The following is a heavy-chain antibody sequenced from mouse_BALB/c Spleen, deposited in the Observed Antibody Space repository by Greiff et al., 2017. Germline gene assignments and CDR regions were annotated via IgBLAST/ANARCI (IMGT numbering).Heavy chain of an antibody. J-gene: IGHJ4*01. V-gene: IGHV1-69*01. CDR2: IDTSDSYT. CDR3: ARYYRSPYAMDY. CDR1: GYTFTDYW. Sequence: QVQLKQPGAELVMPGASVKMSCKASGYTFTDYWMHWVKQRPGQGLEWIGAIDTSDSYTSYNQKFKGKATLTVDESSSTAYMQLSSLTSEDSAVYYCARYYRSPYAMDYWGQGTSVTVSS. D-gene: IGHD2-14*01.